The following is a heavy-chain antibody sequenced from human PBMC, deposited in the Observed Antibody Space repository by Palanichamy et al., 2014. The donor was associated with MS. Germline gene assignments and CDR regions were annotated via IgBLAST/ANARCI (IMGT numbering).Heavy chain of an antibody. V-gene: IGHV4-39*01. J-gene: IGHJ6*02. CDR1: GGSISSSSYY. D-gene: IGHD5-18*01. Sequence: QLQLQESGPGLVKPSETLSLTCTVSGGSISSSSYYWGWIRQPPGKGLEWIGSIYYSGSTYYNPSLKSRVTISVDTSKNQFSLKLSSVTAADTAVYYCARHGVYGYNVNYYYYGMDVWGQGPTVTVSS. CDR3: ARHGVYGYNVNYYYYGMDV. CDR2: IYYSGST.